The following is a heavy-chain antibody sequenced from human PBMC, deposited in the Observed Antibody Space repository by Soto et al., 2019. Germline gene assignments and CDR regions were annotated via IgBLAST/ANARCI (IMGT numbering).Heavy chain of an antibody. J-gene: IGHJ5*02. CDR3: ARDLGSGWFNSVWFDP. V-gene: IGHV1-3*01. D-gene: IGHD6-19*01. Sequence: GASVKVSCKASGYTFTSCAMHWLRQAPGQRPEWMGWINAGNGNTKYSQKFQGRVTITRDTSASTAYMELSSLRSEDTAVYYCARDLGSGWFNSVWFDPWGQGTLVTVSS. CDR1: GYTFTSCA. CDR2: INAGNGNT.